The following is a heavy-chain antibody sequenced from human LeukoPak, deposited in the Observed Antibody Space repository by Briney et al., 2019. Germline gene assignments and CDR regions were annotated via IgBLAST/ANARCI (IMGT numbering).Heavy chain of an antibody. D-gene: IGHD5-12*01. CDR3: ARDNSVGDSAWWFDP. CDR2: INPSGGST. V-gene: IGHV1-46*01. Sequence: ASVKVSCKASGYTFTSYYMHWVRQAPGQGLEWMGIINPSGGSTSYAQKFQGRVTMTRDMSTSTVYMEVSSLRSEDTAVYYCARDNSVGDSAWWFDPWGQGTLVTVSS. J-gene: IGHJ5*02. CDR1: GYTFTSYY.